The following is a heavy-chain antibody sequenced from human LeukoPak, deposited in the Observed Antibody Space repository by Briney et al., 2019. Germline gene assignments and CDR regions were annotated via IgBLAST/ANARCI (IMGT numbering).Heavy chain of an antibody. CDR1: GYSFTSYW. Sequence: GESLKISCKGSGYSFTSYWIGWVRQMPGKGLEWMGIIYPGDSDTRYSPSFQGQVTISADKSISTAYLQWSSLKASDTAMYYCARGPTMVAREDCYFDLWGRGTLVTVSS. V-gene: IGHV5-51*01. CDR2: IYPGDSDT. D-gene: IGHD4/OR15-4a*01. J-gene: IGHJ2*01. CDR3: ARGPTMVAREDCYFDL.